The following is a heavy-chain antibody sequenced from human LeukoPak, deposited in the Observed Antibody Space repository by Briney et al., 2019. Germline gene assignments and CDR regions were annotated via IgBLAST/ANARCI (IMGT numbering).Heavy chain of an antibody. CDR3: ASLPGYCSGGSCYEDAFDI. CDR1: GFTFSVYG. D-gene: IGHD2-15*01. J-gene: IGHJ3*02. V-gene: IGHV3-33*01. CDR2: IWSDGSNK. Sequence: GGSLRLSCAASGFTFSVYGMHWVRQAPGKGLEWVAVIWSDGSNKYYADSVKGRFTISRDNSRKTLYLQMNSLRVEDRAVYYCASLPGYCSGGSCYEDAFDIWGQGTMVTVSS.